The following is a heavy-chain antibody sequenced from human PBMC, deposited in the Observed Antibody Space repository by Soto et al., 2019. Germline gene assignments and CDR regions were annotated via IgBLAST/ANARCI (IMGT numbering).Heavy chain of an antibody. J-gene: IGHJ4*02. V-gene: IGHV1-69*01. CDR1: GGGNLRDYR. D-gene: IGHD2-21*01. CDR2: IIPKLGSA. CDR3: ARGGDGHNFGAVY. Sequence: QVQLVQSGAEVKEPGSSVKVSCKASGGGNLRDYRTTWVRRAPGQGLEWMGGIIPKLGSANYAQNFQGRVTVTADESTYTVYMELTSLRSDDTAVYYCARGGDGHNFGAVYWGQGAPVTFAS.